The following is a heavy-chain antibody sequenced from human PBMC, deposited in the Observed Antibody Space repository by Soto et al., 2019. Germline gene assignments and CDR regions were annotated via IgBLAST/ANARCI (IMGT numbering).Heavy chain of an antibody. CDR2: IWYDGSNK. D-gene: IGHD3-3*01. Sequence: SLRLSCAASGFTFSSYGMHWVRQAPGKGLEWVAVIWYDGSNKYYADSVKGRFTISRDNSKNTLYLQMNSLRAEDTAVYYCARGGHDFWSGPDYWGQGTLVTVSS. CDR3: ARGGHDFWSGPDY. CDR1: GFTFSSYG. J-gene: IGHJ4*02. V-gene: IGHV3-33*01.